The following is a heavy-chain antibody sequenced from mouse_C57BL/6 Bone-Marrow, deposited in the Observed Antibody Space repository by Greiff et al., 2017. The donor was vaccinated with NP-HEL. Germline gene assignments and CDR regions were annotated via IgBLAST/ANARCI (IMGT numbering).Heavy chain of an antibody. V-gene: IGHV5-6*01. D-gene: IGHD2-4*01. CDR1: GFTFSSYG. CDR2: ISSGGSYT. CDR3: ASPYDYDVAWFAY. J-gene: IGHJ3*01. Sequence: EVQGVESGGDLVKPGGSLKLSCAASGFTFSSYGVSWVRQTPDKRLEWVATISSGGSYTYYPDGVKGRFTISRDNAKNTLYLQMSSLKSEDTAMYYCASPYDYDVAWFAYWGQGTLVTVSA.